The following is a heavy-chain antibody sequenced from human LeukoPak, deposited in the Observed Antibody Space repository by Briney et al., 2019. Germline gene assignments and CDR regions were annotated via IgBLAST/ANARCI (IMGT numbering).Heavy chain of an antibody. Sequence: GGSLRLSCAASGFTFGSYWMTWVRQAPGKGLEWVANIQQGGSEKNYADSVKGRFTISRDNAKNSLYLQMNSLRAEDTAVYYCARGDHSSGYYLDYWGQGTLVTVSS. CDR2: IQQGGSEK. J-gene: IGHJ4*02. CDR1: GFTFGSYW. CDR3: ARGDHSSGYYLDY. V-gene: IGHV3-7*01. D-gene: IGHD3-22*01.